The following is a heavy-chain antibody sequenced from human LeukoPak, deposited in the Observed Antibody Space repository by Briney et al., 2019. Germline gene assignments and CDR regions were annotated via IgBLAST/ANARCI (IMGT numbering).Heavy chain of an antibody. Sequence: QPGGSLRLSCAASGFTCSNYAMSWVRQAPGEGLEWVSGITGSGFSTYNADSLKGRFTISRDNSKNTSYLQMNSLRAEDTAVYYCANGPDCSSTSCYWSYFDYWGRGTLVTVSS. CDR3: ANGPDCSSTSCYWSYFDY. D-gene: IGHD2-2*01. V-gene: IGHV3-23*01. CDR1: GFTCSNYA. J-gene: IGHJ4*02. CDR2: ITGSGFST.